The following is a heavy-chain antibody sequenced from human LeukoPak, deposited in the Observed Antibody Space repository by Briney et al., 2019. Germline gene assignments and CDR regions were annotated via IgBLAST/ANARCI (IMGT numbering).Heavy chain of an antibody. CDR1: GGSFSGYY. CDR3: ARGIDDFWSGPCYYGMDV. D-gene: IGHD3-3*01. J-gene: IGHJ6*02. V-gene: IGHV4-34*01. Sequence: SETLSLTCAVYGGSFSGYYWSWIRQPPGKGLEWIGEINHSGSTNYNPSLKSRVTISVDTSKNQFSLKLSSVTAADTAVYYCARGIDDFWSGPCYYGMDVWGQGTTVTVSS. CDR2: INHSGST.